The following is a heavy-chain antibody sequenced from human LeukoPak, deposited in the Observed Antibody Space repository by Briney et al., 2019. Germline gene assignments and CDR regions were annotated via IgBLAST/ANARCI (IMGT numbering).Heavy chain of an antibody. CDR3: AKDLMIAVAGTWYDY. V-gene: IGHV3-30*02. D-gene: IGHD6-19*01. CDR2: IRYDGSNK. CDR1: GFTFGSYG. Sequence: PGGSLRLSCAASGFTFGSYGMHWVRQAPGKGLEWVAFIRYDGSNKYYADSVKGRFTISRDNSKNTLYLQMNSLRAEDTAVYYCAKDLMIAVAGTWYDYWGQGTLVTVSS. J-gene: IGHJ4*02.